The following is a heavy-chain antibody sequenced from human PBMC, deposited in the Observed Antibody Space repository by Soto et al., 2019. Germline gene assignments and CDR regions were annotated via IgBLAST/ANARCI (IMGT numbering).Heavy chain of an antibody. Sequence: QLQLQESGPGLVKPSETLSLTCIVSGGSIRSSSYYWGWIRQPPGTGLEWIVSIYYSGSTYYNPSLKSRVTIAVDTSKNQLALKLSSVTAADTAVYYCARPDPAGYYDDAFDIWGQGTMVTVSS. CDR1: GGSIRSSSYY. J-gene: IGHJ3*02. D-gene: IGHD3-22*01. CDR2: IYYSGST. V-gene: IGHV4-39*01. CDR3: ARPDPAGYYDDAFDI.